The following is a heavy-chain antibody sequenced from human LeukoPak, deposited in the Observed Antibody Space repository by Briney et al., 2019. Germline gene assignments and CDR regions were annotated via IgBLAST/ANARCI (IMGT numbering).Heavy chain of an antibody. D-gene: IGHD2-15*01. CDR1: GGSVSNYY. J-gene: IGHJ3*02. V-gene: IGHV4-59*08. CDR3: AGGLRYCSGGSCYEAFDI. Sequence: KPSETLSLTCSVSGGSVSNYYWSWIRPPPGKGLEWIGYVYYTGSTNYNPSLKSRVTMFEDKSKNQFSLRLYSVTVADTAVYYCAGGLRYCSGGSCYEAFDIWGQGTMVTVSS. CDR2: VYYTGST.